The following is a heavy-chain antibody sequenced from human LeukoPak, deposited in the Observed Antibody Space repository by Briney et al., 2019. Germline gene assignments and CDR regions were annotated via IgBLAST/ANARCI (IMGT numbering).Heavy chain of an antibody. CDR3: ARDIVATIIISWFDP. CDR1: GYTFTGYY. D-gene: IGHD5-12*01. CDR2: INPNSGGT. V-gene: IGHV1-2*02. Sequence: ASVKVSCKASGYTFTGYYMHWVRQAPGQGLEWMGWINPNSGGTNYAQKFQGRVTMTRDTSISTAYMELSRLRSDDTAVYYCARDIVATIIISWFDPWAREPWSPSPQ. J-gene: IGHJ5*02.